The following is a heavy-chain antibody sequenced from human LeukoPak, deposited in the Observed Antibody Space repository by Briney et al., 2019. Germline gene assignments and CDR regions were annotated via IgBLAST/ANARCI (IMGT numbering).Heavy chain of an antibody. CDR3: VKDAVADY. V-gene: IGHV3-23*01. J-gene: IGHJ4*02. Sequence: GGSLRLSCAVPGFSFSTYAMSWVRQAPGKGLEWVSTISGIGGRSTYYADSVKGRFTISRDNSKNTLFLQMNSLRVEDTAVYYCVKDAVADYWGQGTLVTVSS. D-gene: IGHD6-19*01. CDR1: GFSFSTYA. CDR2: ISGIGGRST.